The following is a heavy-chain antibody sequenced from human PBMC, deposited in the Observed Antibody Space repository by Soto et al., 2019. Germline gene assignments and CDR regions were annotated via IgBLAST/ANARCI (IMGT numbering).Heavy chain of an antibody. CDR1: GGTFSSYA. J-gene: IGHJ6*02. Sequence: SVKVSCKASGGTFSSYAISWVRQAPGQGLEWMGGIIPIFGTANYAQKFQGRVTITADESTSTAYMELSSLRSEDTAVYYCASASTTVTTDYYGMDVWGQGTTVTVSS. D-gene: IGHD4-17*01. CDR2: IIPIFGTA. V-gene: IGHV1-69*13. CDR3: ASASTTVTTDYYGMDV.